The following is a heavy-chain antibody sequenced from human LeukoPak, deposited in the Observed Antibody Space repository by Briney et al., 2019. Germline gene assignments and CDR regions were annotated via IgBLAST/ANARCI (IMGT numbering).Heavy chain of an antibody. D-gene: IGHD6-19*01. J-gene: IGHJ4*02. Sequence: GGSLRLSCAASGFTVNSNYMSWVRQAPGKGLEWVSIFYSGGATYYADSVRGRFTISRDDSKHTLYLQMNSLRAEDTAVYYCTRHISGWYGDFDYWGQGTLVTVSS. V-gene: IGHV3-66*04. CDR1: GFTVNSNY. CDR3: TRHISGWYGDFDY. CDR2: FYSGGAT.